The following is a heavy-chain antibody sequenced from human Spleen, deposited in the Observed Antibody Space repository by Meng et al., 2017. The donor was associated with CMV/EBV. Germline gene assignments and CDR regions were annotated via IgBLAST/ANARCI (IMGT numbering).Heavy chain of an antibody. CDR1: SISSGDYY. CDR2: IYYSGSA. Sequence: SISSGDYYWRWIRLPPGKGLEWIGYIYYSGSAYYNPSLESRITMSVYTSRNQFSLRLSSVTAADTAVYYCARGTSFYGSGTDDWFDPWGPGTLVTVSS. D-gene: IGHD3-10*01. CDR3: ARGTSFYGSGTDDWFDP. J-gene: IGHJ5*02. V-gene: IGHV4-30-4*08.